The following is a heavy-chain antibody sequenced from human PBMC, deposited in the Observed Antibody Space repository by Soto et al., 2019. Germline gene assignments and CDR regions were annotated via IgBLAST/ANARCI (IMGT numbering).Heavy chain of an antibody. CDR3: ASEPITIFESWFDP. CDR1: GFTFSDYY. Sequence: GGSLRLSCAASGFTFSDYYMSWIRQAPGKGLEWVSYISSSGSTIYYADSVKGRFTISRDNAKNSLYLQMNSLRAEDTAVYYCASEPITIFESWFDPWGQGTLVTVSS. D-gene: IGHD3-3*01. CDR2: ISSSGSTI. J-gene: IGHJ5*02. V-gene: IGHV3-11*01.